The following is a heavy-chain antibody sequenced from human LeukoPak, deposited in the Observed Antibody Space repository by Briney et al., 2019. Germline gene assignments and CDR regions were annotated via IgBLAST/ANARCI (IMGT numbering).Heavy chain of an antibody. CDR3: ARGQVSITMIVVVINAFDI. V-gene: IGHV4-34*01. D-gene: IGHD3-22*01. CDR1: GGSFSGYY. J-gene: IGHJ3*02. CDR2: INHSGST. Sequence: PSETLSLTCAVYGGSFSGYYWSWIRQPPGKGLGWIGEINHSGSTNYNPSLKSRVTISVDTSKNQFSLKLSSVTAADTAVYYCARGQVSITMIVVVINAFDIWGQGTMVTVSS.